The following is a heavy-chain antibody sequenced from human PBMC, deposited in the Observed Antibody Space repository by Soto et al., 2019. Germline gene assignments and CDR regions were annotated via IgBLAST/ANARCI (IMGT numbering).Heavy chain of an antibody. D-gene: IGHD4-17*01. CDR1: GFTFGSYW. J-gene: IGHJ6*03. CDR3: ARASPDYGDYYYYYMDV. V-gene: IGHV3-7*01. Sequence: GGSLRLSCAASGFTFGSYWMSWVRQAPGKGLEWVANIKQDGSEKYYVDSVKGRFTISRDNAKNSLYLQMNSLRAEDTAVYYCARASPDYGDYYYYYMDVWGKGTTVTVSS. CDR2: IKQDGSEK.